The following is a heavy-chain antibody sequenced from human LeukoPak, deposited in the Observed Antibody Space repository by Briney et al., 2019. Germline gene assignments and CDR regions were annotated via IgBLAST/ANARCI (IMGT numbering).Heavy chain of an antibody. J-gene: IGHJ4*02. CDR1: GFTVSNNY. V-gene: IGHV3-53*01. Sequence: GGSLRLSCAASGFTVSNNYMSWVRQAPGKGLEWVSLIYSGGSTYYADSVKGRFTISRDNSKNILFLQMTSLRAEDTAVYFCAVYSSLDYWGQGSLVTVSS. CDR2: IYSGGST. D-gene: IGHD3-22*01. CDR3: AVYSSLDY.